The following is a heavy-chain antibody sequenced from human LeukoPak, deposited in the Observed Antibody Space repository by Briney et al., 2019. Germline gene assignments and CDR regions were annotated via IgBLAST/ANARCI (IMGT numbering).Heavy chain of an antibody. Sequence: PSETLSLTCTVSGGSISSGIYYWAWIRQPPGKGLEWIGSIYYRGNTYYNPSLKSQVTLSVDTSKNQFSLNLSSVTAADTAVYYCARHGDGGPAEYFRHWGQGTLVTVSS. CDR1: GGSISSGIYY. CDR3: ARHGDGGPAEYFRH. CDR2: IYYRGNT. J-gene: IGHJ1*01. D-gene: IGHD4-23*01. V-gene: IGHV4-39*01.